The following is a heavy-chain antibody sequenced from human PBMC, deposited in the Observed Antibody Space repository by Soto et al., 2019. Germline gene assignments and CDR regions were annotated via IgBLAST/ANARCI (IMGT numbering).Heavy chain of an antibody. CDR2: IYSGGST. Sequence: GESLKISCAASGFTVSSNYMSWVRQAPGKGLEWVSVIYSGGSTYYADSVKGRFTISRHNSKNTLYLQMNSLRAEDTAVYYCARELSGPAANGMDVWGQGTTVTVSS. CDR3: ARELSGPAANGMDV. CDR1: GFTVSSNY. J-gene: IGHJ6*02. D-gene: IGHD2-2*01. V-gene: IGHV3-53*04.